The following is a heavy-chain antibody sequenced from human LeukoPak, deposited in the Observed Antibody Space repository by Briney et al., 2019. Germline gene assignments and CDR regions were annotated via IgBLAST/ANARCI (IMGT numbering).Heavy chain of an antibody. CDR1: GDSITSGTYY. Sequence: PSETLSLTCTVSGDSITSGTYYWDWLRQAPGKGLEWIGNVYHTGIIYYNPSLESRVTMSVDTSKNQFSLKLNSLTAADTAVYYCARHHSALNWFDPWGQGTLVTVSS. CDR3: ARHHSALNWFDP. J-gene: IGHJ5*02. D-gene: IGHD2-15*01. CDR2: VYHTGII. V-gene: IGHV4-39*01.